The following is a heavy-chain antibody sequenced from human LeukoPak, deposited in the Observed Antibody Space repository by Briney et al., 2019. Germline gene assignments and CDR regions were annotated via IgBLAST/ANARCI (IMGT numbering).Heavy chain of an antibody. CDR3: ARGLKARF. CDR1: GGPFSGYY. Sequence: SETLSLTCAVYGGPFSGYYWSWIRQPPGKGLEWIGEINHSGSTNYDPSLKSRVTISVDTSKNQYSLKLSSVTAADTAVYYCARGLKARFWGQGTLVTVSS. CDR2: INHSGST. D-gene: IGHD1-26*01. J-gene: IGHJ4*02. V-gene: IGHV4-34*01.